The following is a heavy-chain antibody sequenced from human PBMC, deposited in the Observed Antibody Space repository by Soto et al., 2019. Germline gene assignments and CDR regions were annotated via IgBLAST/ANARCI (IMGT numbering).Heavy chain of an antibody. J-gene: IGHJ4*02. D-gene: IGHD2-15*01. V-gene: IGHV3-64D*06. Sequence: GGSLKLSCSASGFIFSESTIYWVRQVPGKGLEAISAVSTSGRSTYYADSVKDRFTISRDNSKNTLFLQMGSLRPEDTAIDYCVKQAHGLDGVAFDYWGQGTQGTVSS. CDR1: GFIFSEST. CDR3: VKQAHGLDGVAFDY. CDR2: VSTSGRST.